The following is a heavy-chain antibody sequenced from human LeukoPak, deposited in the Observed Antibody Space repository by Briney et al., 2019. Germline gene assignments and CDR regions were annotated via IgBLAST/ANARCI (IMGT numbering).Heavy chain of an antibody. D-gene: IGHD1-26*01. J-gene: IGHJ4*02. V-gene: IGHV3-23*01. Sequence: GGSLRLSCAASGFTFTSYAMSWVRQAPGKGLEWVSVLTGDGNTYYADSVKGRFTNSRDDSKNTLFLQMNSLRAEDTAVYYCARDYRSTFDYWGQGTLVTVSS. CDR2: LTGDGNT. CDR1: GFTFTSYA. CDR3: ARDYRSTFDY.